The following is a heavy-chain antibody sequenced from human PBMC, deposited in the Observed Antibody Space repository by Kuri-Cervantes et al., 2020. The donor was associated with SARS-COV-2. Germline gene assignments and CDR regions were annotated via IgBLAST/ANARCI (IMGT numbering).Heavy chain of an antibody. Sequence: GESLKISCAASGFTFSSYAMHWVRQAPGKGLEWVAVISYDGSNKYYADSVKGRFTISRDNSKNTLYLQMNSLRAEDTAVYYCAKDKGGYYDSSGLDYWGQGTLVTVSS. D-gene: IGHD3-22*01. J-gene: IGHJ4*02. CDR2: ISYDGSNK. CDR3: AKDKGGYYDSSGLDY. CDR1: GFTFSSYA. V-gene: IGHV3-30-3*01.